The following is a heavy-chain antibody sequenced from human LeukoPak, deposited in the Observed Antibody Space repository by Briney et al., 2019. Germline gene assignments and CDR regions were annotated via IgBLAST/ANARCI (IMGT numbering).Heavy chain of an antibody. CDR3: ARNLRYCRGGSCYHWFDP. V-gene: IGHV3-48*01. CDR1: GFTFSNYS. CDR2: ISSSTSTI. Sequence: GSLRLSCVASGFTFSNYSMNWVRQAPGKGLEWVSYISSSTSTIYYADSVKGRFTISRDNAKNPLYLQMNSLRAEDTAVYSCARNLRYCRGGSCYHWFDPWGQGTLVTVSS. D-gene: IGHD2-15*01. J-gene: IGHJ5*02.